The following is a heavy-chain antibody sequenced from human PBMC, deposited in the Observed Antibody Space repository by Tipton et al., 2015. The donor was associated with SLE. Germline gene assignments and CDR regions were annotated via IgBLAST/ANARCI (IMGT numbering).Heavy chain of an antibody. J-gene: IGHJ4*02. CDR3: ARSYSGSYFGN. CDR2: INHSGST. CDR1: GGSFSGYY. Sequence: TLSLTCAVYGGSFSGYYWSWIRQPPGKGLEWIGEINHSGSTNYNPSLKSRVTISVDTSKNQFSLKLSSVTAADTAVYYCARSYSGSYFGNWGQGTLVTVSS. V-gene: IGHV4-34*01. D-gene: IGHD1-26*01.